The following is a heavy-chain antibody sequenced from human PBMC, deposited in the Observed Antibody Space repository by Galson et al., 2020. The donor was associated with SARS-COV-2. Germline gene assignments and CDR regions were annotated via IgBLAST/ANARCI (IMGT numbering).Heavy chain of an antibody. J-gene: IGHJ3*02. CDR1: GFTFSSHA. V-gene: IGHV3-13*04. CDR3: ARDDDSSGMGAFDI. D-gene: IGHD3-22*01. CDR2: IGADGRT. Sequence: GESLKISCAASGFTFSSHAMHWVRQLTGTGQEWVQGIGADGRTYYQDSVKGRFTISRDNAKNSLHLQMNSLTAGDTAVYYCARDDDSSGMGAFDIWGRGTMVTVSS.